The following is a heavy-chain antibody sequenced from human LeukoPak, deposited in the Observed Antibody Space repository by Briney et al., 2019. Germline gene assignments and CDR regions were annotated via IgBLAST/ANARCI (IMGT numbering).Heavy chain of an antibody. V-gene: IGHV4-39*01. CDR3: ARLRTTYDAFDI. J-gene: IGHJ3*02. CDR2: IYYSGST. Sequence: PSETLSLTCTVSGGSISSSSYYWGWIRQPPGKGLEWIGSIYYSGSTYYNPSLKSRVTISVDTSKNQFSLKLSSVTAADTAVYYCARLRTTYDAFDIWGQGTMVTVSS. D-gene: IGHD4-11*01. CDR1: GGSISSSSYY.